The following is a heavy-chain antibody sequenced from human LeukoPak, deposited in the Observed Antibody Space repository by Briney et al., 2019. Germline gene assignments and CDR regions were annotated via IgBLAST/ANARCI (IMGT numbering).Heavy chain of an antibody. J-gene: IGHJ4*02. V-gene: IGHV4-34*01. CDR3: ARESSGTIDY. D-gene: IGHD6-13*01. CDR1: GGSFSGYY. CDR2: INHSGST. Sequence: PSETLSLTCAVYGGSFSGYYWSWIRQPPGKGLEWIGEINHSGSTNYNPSLKSRVTISVDTSKNQFSLQLNSVTPEDTAVYYCARESSGTIDYWGQGTLVTVSS.